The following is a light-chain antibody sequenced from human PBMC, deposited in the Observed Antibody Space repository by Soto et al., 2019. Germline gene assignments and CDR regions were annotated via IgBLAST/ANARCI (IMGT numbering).Light chain of an antibody. J-gene: IGKJ3*01. CDR1: QGISNY. CDR3: QKYNSAPPFT. Sequence: DIQMTQSPSSLSASVGDRVTITCRASQGISNYLAWYQQKPGKVPKLLIYAASTLQSGVPSRFSGSGSGTDFTLTISSLRPEDVATYYCQKYNSAPPFTFGHGTKVDIK. V-gene: IGKV1-27*01. CDR2: AAS.